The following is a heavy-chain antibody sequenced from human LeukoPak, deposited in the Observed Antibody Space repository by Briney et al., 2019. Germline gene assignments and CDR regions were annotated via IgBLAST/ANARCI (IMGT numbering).Heavy chain of an antibody. CDR3: TRSGFGVLPVAGIVY. J-gene: IGHJ4*02. D-gene: IGHD6-19*01. CDR1: GFTLGDYA. CDR2: IRSKAYGGTT. V-gene: IGHV3-49*04. Sequence: GRSLRLSCTASGFTLGDYAMSWVRQAPGKGLEWVGFIRSKAYGGTTEYAASVKGRFTISRDDSKSIAYLQMNSLKTEDTAVYYCTRSGFGVLPVAGIVYWGQGTLVTVSS.